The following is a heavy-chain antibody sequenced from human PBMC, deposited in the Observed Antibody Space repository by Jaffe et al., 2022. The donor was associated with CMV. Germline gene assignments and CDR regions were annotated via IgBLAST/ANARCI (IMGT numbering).Heavy chain of an antibody. D-gene: IGHD6-19*01. J-gene: IGHJ4*02. CDR3: ARDGLYSSGSFDY. CDR1: GFTFSSYS. V-gene: IGHV3-21*01. Sequence: EVQLVESGGGLVKPGGSLRLSCAASGFTFSSYSMNWVRQAPGKGLEWVSSISSSSSYIYYADSVKGRFTISRDNAKNSLYLQMNSLRAEDTAVYYCARDGLYSSGSFDYWGQGTLVTVSS. CDR2: ISSSSSYI.